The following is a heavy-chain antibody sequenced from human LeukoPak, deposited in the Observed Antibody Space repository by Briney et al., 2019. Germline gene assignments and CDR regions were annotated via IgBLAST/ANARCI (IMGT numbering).Heavy chain of an antibody. CDR2: ISGSGGST. V-gene: IGHV3-23*01. CDR3: AKVGPIPRGRGVIINRSLDY. Sequence: GGSLRLSCAASGFTFSSYAMSWVRQAPGKGLEWVSAISGSGGSTYYADSVKGRFTISRDNSKNTLYLQMNSLRAEDTAVYYCAKVGPIPRGRGVIINRSLDYWGQGTLVTVSS. D-gene: IGHD3-10*01. CDR1: GFTFSSYA. J-gene: IGHJ4*02.